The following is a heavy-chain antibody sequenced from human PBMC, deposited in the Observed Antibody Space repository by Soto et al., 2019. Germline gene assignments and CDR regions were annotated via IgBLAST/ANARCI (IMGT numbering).Heavy chain of an antibody. CDR2: IKDSGST. CDR1: GGSFRGYF. V-gene: IGHV4-34*01. J-gene: IGHJ4*02. D-gene: IGHD3-16*01. Sequence: SETLSLTCAVSGGSFRGYFWSWIRQSPDKGLEWIGEIKDSGSTYYNPSFKSRLTISVDTSKSQISLTLTSVTAADSAVYYCQGGDFWGQGTRVTVSS. CDR3: QGGDF.